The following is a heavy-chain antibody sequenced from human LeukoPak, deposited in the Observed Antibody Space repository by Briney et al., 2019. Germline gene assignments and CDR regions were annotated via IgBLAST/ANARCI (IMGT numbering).Heavy chain of an antibody. D-gene: IGHD3-9*01. V-gene: IGHV3-23*01. Sequence: PGGSLRLSCEASGFTFSSYGMSWVRQAPGKGLEWVSSISVTGKWTYYTDSVKGRFTISRDSSKNTLYLQMNSLRAEDTAVYYCAKDGLTGYYTAWFDSWGPGSQVTVSS. J-gene: IGHJ5*01. CDR2: ISVTGKWT. CDR3: AKDGLTGYYTAWFDS. CDR1: GFTFSSYG.